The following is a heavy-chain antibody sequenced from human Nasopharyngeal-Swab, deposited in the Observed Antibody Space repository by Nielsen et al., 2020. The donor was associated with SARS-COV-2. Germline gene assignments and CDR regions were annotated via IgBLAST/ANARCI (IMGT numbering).Heavy chain of an antibody. CDR2: IKQDGSEK. CDR1: GFTFSSYA. V-gene: IGHV3-7*01. J-gene: IGHJ4*02. Sequence: GGSLRLSCAASGFTFSSYAMSWVRQAPGKGLGWVANIKQDGSEKYYVDSVKGRFTISRDDAKNSLYLQMNSLRAEDTAVYYCARDCYGFSTTCNLLDYWGQGTLVTVSS. D-gene: IGHD2/OR15-2a*01. CDR3: ARDCYGFSTTCNLLDY.